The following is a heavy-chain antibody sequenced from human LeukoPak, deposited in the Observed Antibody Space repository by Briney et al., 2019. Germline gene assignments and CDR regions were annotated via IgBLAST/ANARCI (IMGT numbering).Heavy chain of an antibody. V-gene: IGHV3-7*05. CDR1: GFTFSSYW. J-gene: IGHJ4*02. Sequence: GGSLRLSCAASGFTFSSYWMNWVRQAPGEGLEWVANIKQDGSEKYYVDSVKGRFTISRDNAQMSLYLQMNSLRAEDTAVYYCARLRGYSYGLDYWGQGILVTVSS. D-gene: IGHD5-18*01. CDR3: ARLRGYSYGLDY. CDR2: IKQDGSEK.